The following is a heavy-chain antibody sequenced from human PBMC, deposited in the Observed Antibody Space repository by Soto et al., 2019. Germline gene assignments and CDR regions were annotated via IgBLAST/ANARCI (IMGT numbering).Heavy chain of an antibody. D-gene: IGHD6-19*01. V-gene: IGHV3-30-3*01. J-gene: IGHJ5*02. CDR3: ARDMYSSDYFVKWFEP. CDR1: GFSFSSYA. Sequence: QVRLVESGGGVVQPGRSLRLSCTASGFSFSSYAMYWFRQPPGKGLEWVPVISHDGTNKHYADSVKGRVTVSRDNSNHSLDLQLNSLRGEDTAMYYCARDMYSSDYFVKWFEPWGQGTLVTVSS. CDR2: ISHDGTNK.